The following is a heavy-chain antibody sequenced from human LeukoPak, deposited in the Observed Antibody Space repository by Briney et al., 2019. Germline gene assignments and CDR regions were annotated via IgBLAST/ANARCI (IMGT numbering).Heavy chain of an antibody. D-gene: IGHD5-18*01. Sequence: SVKVSCKASGGTFSSYAISWVRQAPGQGLEWMGGIIPIFGTANYAQKFQGRVTITTDESTSTAYMELSSLRSEDTAVHYCARVKNTAMPWDYYYYMDVWGKGTTVTVSS. CDR2: IIPIFGTA. V-gene: IGHV1-69*05. CDR1: GGTFSSYA. J-gene: IGHJ6*03. CDR3: ARVKNTAMPWDYYYYMDV.